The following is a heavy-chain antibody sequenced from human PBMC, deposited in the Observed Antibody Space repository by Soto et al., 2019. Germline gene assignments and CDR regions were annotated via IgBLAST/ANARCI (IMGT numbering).Heavy chain of an antibody. J-gene: IGHJ6*02. CDR1: GDSFSTHS. D-gene: IGHD1-1*01. V-gene: IGHV1-3*01. CDR2: INGGNVNT. CDR3: ARGKGMEENYYYYGMDV. Sequence: ASVKVSCKASGDSFSTHSIHWVRQAPGQGLEWMGWINGGNVNTQYSQKFRDRVTITRDASASTGYMELSSLRSEDTAVYYCARGKGMEENYYYYGMDVWAQGTTVTVSS.